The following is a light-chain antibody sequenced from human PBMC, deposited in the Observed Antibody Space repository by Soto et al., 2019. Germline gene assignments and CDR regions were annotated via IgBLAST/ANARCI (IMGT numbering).Light chain of an antibody. Sequence: IVLTQSPANLSVSPGSTLARPGRASQSVSSYVAWYQQKPGQAPRLLIYDASNRATGIPARFSGSGSGTEFTLTISSLQSEDFAVYYCQQYNKWWTFGQGTKVDI. CDR3: QQYNKWWT. CDR2: DAS. CDR1: QSVSSY. J-gene: IGKJ1*01. V-gene: IGKV3D-15*01.